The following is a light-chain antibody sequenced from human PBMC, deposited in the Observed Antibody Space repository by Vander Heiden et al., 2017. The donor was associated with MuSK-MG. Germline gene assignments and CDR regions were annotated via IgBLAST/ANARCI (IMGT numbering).Light chain of an antibody. V-gene: IGLV2-14*01. Sequence: QSALTQPASVSGSPGQSITISCTGTSFDIGGYNYVSWYQQYPGQAPKRIIFEVSNRPSGVSYRFSGSKSGNTASLTISGLRAEDEADYYCNSYRASSSEVFGTGTKVTVL. J-gene: IGLJ1*01. CDR2: EVS. CDR1: SFDIGGYNY. CDR3: NSYRASSSEV.